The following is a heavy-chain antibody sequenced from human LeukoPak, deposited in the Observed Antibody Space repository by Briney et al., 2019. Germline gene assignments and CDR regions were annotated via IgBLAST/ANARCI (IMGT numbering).Heavy chain of an antibody. V-gene: IGHV3-21*01. CDR2: ISSSSSYI. CDR3: PRDTVGATL. J-gene: IGHJ4*02. Sequence: GGSMRLSCAAAGFTFSSYSMNWVRQAPGEWLEWVSSISSSSSYIYYADSVKGRFTISRDNAKNSLYLQMNSLRAEDTAVYYCPRDTVGATLGGQGTLVTVSS. D-gene: IGHD1-26*01. CDR1: GFTFSSYS.